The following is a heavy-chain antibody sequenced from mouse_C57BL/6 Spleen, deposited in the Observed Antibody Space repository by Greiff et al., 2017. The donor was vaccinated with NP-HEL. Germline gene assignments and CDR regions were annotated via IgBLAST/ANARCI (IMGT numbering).Heavy chain of an antibody. J-gene: IGHJ3*01. V-gene: IGHV5-17*01. Sequence: EVMLVESGGGLVKPGGSLKLSCAASGFTFSDYGMHWVRQAPEKGLEWVAYISSGSSTIYYADTVKGRFTISRDNAKNTLFLQMTSLRSADTAMYYCARAYCSNSWFAYWGQGTLVTVSA. CDR1: GFTFSDYG. CDR3: ARAYCSNSWFAY. CDR2: ISSGSSTI. D-gene: IGHD2-5*01.